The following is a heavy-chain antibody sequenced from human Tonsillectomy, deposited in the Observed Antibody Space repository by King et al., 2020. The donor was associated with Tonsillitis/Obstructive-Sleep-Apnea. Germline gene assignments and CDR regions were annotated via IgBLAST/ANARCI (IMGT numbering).Heavy chain of an antibody. J-gene: IGHJ4*02. Sequence: VQLVESGGGVVQPGRSLRLSCAASGFTFSSYAMHWVHQAPGKGLEWVAVISYDGSNEYYADSVKGRFTISRDNSKNTLYLQMNSLRAEDTAVYYCARDLPIVVIPAAIKGGFDYWGQGTLVTVSS. D-gene: IGHD2-2*02. CDR3: ARDLPIVVIPAAIKGGFDY. V-gene: IGHV3-30*04. CDR1: GFTFSSYA. CDR2: ISYDGSNE.